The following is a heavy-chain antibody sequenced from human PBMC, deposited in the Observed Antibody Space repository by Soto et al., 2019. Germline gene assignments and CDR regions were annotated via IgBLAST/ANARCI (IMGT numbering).Heavy chain of an antibody. V-gene: IGHV4-4*02. CDR2: TYHSGTT. CDR1: GDSINNSHW. CDR3: AREVNSSPARGPNWFDP. J-gene: IGHJ5*02. D-gene: IGHD6-13*01. Sequence: QVQLQESGPGLVQPSGTLSLTCAVSGDSINNSHWWSWVRQTPGKGLEWIAETYHSGTTNYNQSLKTRVTISIDKSKNQFSLKMNSVTAADTAVYYCAREVNSSPARGPNWFDPWGQGTLVTVSS.